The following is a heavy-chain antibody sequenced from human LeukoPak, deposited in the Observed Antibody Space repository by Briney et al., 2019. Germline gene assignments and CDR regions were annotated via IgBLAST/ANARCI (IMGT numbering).Heavy chain of an antibody. CDR2: IYSDGST. Sequence: PGGSLRLSCAASGFTVSSKYMTWVRQVPGEGLEWVSVIYSDGSTYYADSVKGRFTISRDNSKNTLYLQMNSLRAEDTAVYYCARDPQSSQQLVSYWGQGTLVTVSS. D-gene: IGHD6-13*01. CDR3: ARDPQSSQQLVSY. CDR1: GFTVSSKY. V-gene: IGHV3-53*01. J-gene: IGHJ4*02.